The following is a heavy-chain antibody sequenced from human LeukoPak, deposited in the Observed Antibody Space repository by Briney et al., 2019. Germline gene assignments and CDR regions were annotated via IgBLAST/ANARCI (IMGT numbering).Heavy chain of an antibody. Sequence: GSLRLSCAASGFTFSSCAMSWVRQAPGKGLEWVSAISGSGGSTYYADSVKGRFTISRDNSKNTLYLQMNSLRAEDTAVYYCASPTSSDSSGYYYVFDAFDIWGQGTMVTVSS. D-gene: IGHD3-22*01. CDR2: ISGSGGST. J-gene: IGHJ3*02. V-gene: IGHV3-23*01. CDR3: ASPTSSDSSGYYYVFDAFDI. CDR1: GFTFSSCA.